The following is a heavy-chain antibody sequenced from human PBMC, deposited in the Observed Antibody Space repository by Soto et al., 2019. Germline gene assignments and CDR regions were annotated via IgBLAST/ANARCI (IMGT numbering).Heavy chain of an antibody. Sequence: GGPLRPCCGASGFTFSSYGMHWVRQAPGKGLEWVAVIWYDGSNKYYADSVKGRFTISRDNSKNTLYLQMNSLRAEDTAVYYCARMGSMGYCSGGSCYPSDAFDIWGQGTMVTVS. D-gene: IGHD2-15*01. CDR3: ARMGSMGYCSGGSCYPSDAFDI. J-gene: IGHJ3*02. V-gene: IGHV3-33*01. CDR1: GFTFSSYG. CDR2: IWYDGSNK.